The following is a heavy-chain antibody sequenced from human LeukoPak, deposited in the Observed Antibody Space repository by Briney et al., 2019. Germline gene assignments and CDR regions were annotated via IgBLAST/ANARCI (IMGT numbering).Heavy chain of an antibody. CDR3: ARGQEGFDY. CDR1: GYTFTNNY. CDR2: IYPRDGST. Sequence: ASVKVSCKASGYTFTNNYLHWVRQAPGQGLEWMGMIYPRDGSTSYAQNFQGRVTVTRDTSTTTVHMELRGLRSEDTAVYYCARGQEGFDYWGQGTVVTVSS. J-gene: IGHJ4*02. V-gene: IGHV1-46*01.